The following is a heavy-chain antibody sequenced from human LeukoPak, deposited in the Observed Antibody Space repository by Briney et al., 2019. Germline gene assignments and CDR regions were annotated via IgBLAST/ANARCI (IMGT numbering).Heavy chain of an antibody. J-gene: IGHJ4*02. D-gene: IGHD3-16*02. V-gene: IGHV4-4*09. CDR3: ASPRSSYRYTFDY. CDR2: ISTSGST. CDR1: AASISNYY. Sequence: SETLSFTCAVSAASISNYYWSWIRQAPGKGLEWIGYISTSGSTNYNPSLKSRVSISLDTSKNRFSLNLNLVTAADTAVYYCASPRSSYRYTFDYWGQGALVTVSS.